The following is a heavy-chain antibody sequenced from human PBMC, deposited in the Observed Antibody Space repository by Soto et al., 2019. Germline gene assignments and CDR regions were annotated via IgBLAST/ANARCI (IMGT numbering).Heavy chain of an antibody. CDR3: AKVGYDPLEEISYMDV. J-gene: IGHJ6*03. D-gene: IGHD5-18*01. CDR1: GFTFSSYG. CDR2: ISYDGSNK. V-gene: IGHV3-30*18. Sequence: GGSLRLSCAASGFTFSSYGMHWVRQAPGKGLEWVAVISYDGSNKYYADSVKGRFTISRDNSKNTLYLQMNSLRAEDTAVYYCAKVGYDPLEEISYMDVWGKGTTVTVSS.